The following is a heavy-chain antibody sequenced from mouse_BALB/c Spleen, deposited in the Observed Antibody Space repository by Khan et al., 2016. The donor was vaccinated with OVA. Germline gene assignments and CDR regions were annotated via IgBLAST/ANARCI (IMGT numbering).Heavy chain of an antibody. CDR2: INPSNGGT. CDR1: GYTFTSYY. J-gene: IGHJ3*01. Sequence: QVQLKESGAELVKPGASVRLSCKASGYTFTSYYLYWVKQRPGHGLEWIGDINPSNGGTNFNENFKTKATLTVDKSSSTAYMQLSSLTSEDSAVYYCTRSGYGAFAYWGQGLWSLSLQ. D-gene: IGHD1-1*02. V-gene: IGHV1S81*02. CDR3: TRSGYGAFAY.